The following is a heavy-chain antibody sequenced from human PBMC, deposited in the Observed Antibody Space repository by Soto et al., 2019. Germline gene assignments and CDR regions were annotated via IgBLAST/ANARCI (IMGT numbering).Heavy chain of an antibody. D-gene: IGHD2-15*01. J-gene: IGHJ6*02. CDR2: ISGSAGST. Sequence: GGSLRLSCAVSGLTFSSYDMSWVRQGPGKGLEWVSPISGSAGSTYYADSVKGRFTISRDNSKNSLYLQMNSLRAEDTAVYYCVRQTLLPGNYYYYYGLDVWGQRTTVTVSS. CDR1: GLTFSSYD. CDR3: VRQTLLPGNYYYYYGLDV. V-gene: IGHV3-23*01.